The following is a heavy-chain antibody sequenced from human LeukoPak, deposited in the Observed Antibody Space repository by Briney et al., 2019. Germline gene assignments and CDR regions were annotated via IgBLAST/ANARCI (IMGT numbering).Heavy chain of an antibody. Sequence: SETLSLTCTVSGDSVSSGSYYWSWIRQPPGKGLEWIGYIYYSATVTYNPSLKSRVTISVDTSKNQFSLKLSSLTAADTAVYYCARGLTGINFDYWGQETLVTVSS. CDR1: GDSVSSGSYY. D-gene: IGHD1-20*01. J-gene: IGHJ4*02. CDR3: ARGLTGINFDY. CDR2: IYYSATV. V-gene: IGHV4-61*01.